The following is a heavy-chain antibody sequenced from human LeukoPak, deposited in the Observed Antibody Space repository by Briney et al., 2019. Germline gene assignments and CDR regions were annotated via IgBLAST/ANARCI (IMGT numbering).Heavy chain of an antibody. V-gene: IGHV3-21*01. CDR2: ISSSSSYI. CDR1: GFTFSSYS. CDR3: ARVVAVAGDDAFDI. D-gene: IGHD6-19*01. Sequence: PGGSLRLSCAASGFTFSSYSMNWVRQAPGKGLEWVSSISSSSSYIYYADSVKGRFTISRDNAKNSLYLQMNSLRAEDTAVYYCARVVAVAGDDAFDIWGQGTMVTVSS. J-gene: IGHJ3*02.